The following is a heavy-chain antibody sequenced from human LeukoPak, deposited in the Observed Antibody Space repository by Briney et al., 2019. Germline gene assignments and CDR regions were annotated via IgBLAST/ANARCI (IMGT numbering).Heavy chain of an antibody. Sequence: GGSLRLSCAASGFTFNVYGIHWVRQAPGKGLEWVAVIWNDGSNKYYADSVKGRFTISRDNSKDPLYLQMNSLRVEDTAVYYCARAVGPFDYWGQGTLVTVSS. D-gene: IGHD3-16*01. CDR3: ARAVGPFDY. J-gene: IGHJ4*02. CDR2: IWNDGSNK. V-gene: IGHV3-33*01. CDR1: GFTFNVYG.